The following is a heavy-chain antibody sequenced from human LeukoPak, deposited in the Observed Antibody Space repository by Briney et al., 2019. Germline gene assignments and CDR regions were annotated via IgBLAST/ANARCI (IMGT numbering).Heavy chain of an antibody. D-gene: IGHD3-22*01. CDR2: IYYSGST. J-gene: IGHJ4*02. CDR1: GGSISSYY. Sequence: SETLSLTCTVSGGSISSYYWSWIRQPPGKGLEWIGYIYYSGSTNYNPSLKSRVTISVDTSKNQFSLKLSPVTAADTAVYYCARDKGSYYDSSGYYYYFDYWGQGTLVTVSS. CDR3: ARDKGSYYDSSGYYYYFDY. V-gene: IGHV4-59*01.